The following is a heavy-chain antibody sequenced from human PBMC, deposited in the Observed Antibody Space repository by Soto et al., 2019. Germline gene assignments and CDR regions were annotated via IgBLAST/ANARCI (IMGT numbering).Heavy chain of an antibody. CDR3: LRPPEKRPFDF. CDR2: ISVDGRDT. V-gene: IGHV3-74*03. J-gene: IGHJ4*01. CDR1: GFSLSDYW. Sequence: GXALRLSCAASGFSLSDYWMHWVRQVPGKGLLWVSRISVDGRDTTYADSVKGRFTISRDNAKNTLYLQMDSQRAEHTAVDYYLRPPEKRPFDFWAHGTLVTFSP.